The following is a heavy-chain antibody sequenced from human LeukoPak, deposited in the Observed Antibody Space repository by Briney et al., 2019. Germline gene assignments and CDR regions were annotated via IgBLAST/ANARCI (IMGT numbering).Heavy chain of an antibody. CDR1: GYTFTGYY. J-gene: IGHJ3*02. CDR3: ARDREGYYDILTGYYGVGAFDI. Sequence: ASVKVSCKASGYTFTGYYMHWVRQAPGQGLEWMGWINPNSGGTNYAQKFQGRVTMTRDTSISTAYMELSRLRSDDTAMYYCARDREGYYDILTGYYGVGAFDIWGQGTMVTVSS. V-gene: IGHV1-2*02. CDR2: INPNSGGT. D-gene: IGHD3-9*01.